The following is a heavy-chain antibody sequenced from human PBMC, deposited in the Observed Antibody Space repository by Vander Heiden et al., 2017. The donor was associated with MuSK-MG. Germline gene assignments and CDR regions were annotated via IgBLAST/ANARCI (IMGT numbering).Heavy chain of an antibody. CDR1: GGSISSSSYY. D-gene: IGHD3-3*01. J-gene: IGHJ5*02. V-gene: IGHV4-39*01. CDR3: ARHHRGLWSGYYEGQNWFDP. CDR2: IYYSGST. Sequence: QLQLQESGPGLVKPSETLSITCTVSGGSISSSSYYWGWIRQPPGKGLEWIGSIYYSGSTYYNPSLKSRVTISVDTSKNQFSLKLSSVTAADTAVYYCARHHRGLWSGYYEGQNWFDPWGQGTLVTVSS.